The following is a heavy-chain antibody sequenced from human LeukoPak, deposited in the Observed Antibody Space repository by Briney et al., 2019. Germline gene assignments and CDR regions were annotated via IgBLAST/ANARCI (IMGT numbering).Heavy chain of an antibody. CDR1: GGTFSSYA. V-gene: IGHV1-69*13. D-gene: IGHD4-17*01. J-gene: IGHJ4*02. CDR3: ASRTHKNDRLDYGPDY. Sequence: SVKVSCKASGGTFSSYAISWVRQAPGQGLEWMGGIIPIFGTANYAQKFQGRVTITADESTSTAYMELSSLRSEDTAVYYCASRTHKNDRLDYGPDYWGQGTLVTVSS. CDR2: IIPIFGTA.